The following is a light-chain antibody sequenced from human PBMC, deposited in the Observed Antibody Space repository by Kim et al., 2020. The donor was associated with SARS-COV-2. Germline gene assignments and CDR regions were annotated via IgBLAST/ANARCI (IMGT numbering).Light chain of an antibody. V-gene: IGLV1-51*01. J-gene: IGLJ2*01. CDR2: DNN. Sequence: GRNVTISCSGSSSNIGNNYVSWYQQLPGTAPKLLIYDNNKRPSGIPDRFSGSKSGTSATLGITGLQTGDEADYYCGTWDSILSAVVFGGGTQLTVL. CDR3: GTWDSILSAVV. CDR1: SSNIGNNY.